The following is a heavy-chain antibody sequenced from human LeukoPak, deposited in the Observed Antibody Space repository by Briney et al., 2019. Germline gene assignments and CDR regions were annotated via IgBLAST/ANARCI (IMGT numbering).Heavy chain of an antibody. CDR2: IYHDGST. CDR3: ARRGCSGFSCPDFQYCYMVV. CDR1: DYSITIDY. J-gene: IGHJ6*03. V-gene: IGHV4-38-2*01. D-gene: IGHD2-15*01. Sequence: SETLSSTCVVSDYSITIDYWCWIRQPPEKLLGWIGIIYHDGSTHSNPSLRSRLTISIDTSRNPLSLKLNSVTAAATAVYYCARRGCSGFSCPDFQYCYMVVWGRGTPVTVSS.